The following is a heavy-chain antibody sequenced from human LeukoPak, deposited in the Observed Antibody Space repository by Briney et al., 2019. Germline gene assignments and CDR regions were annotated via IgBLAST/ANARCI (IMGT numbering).Heavy chain of an antibody. CDR3: ARVTTSLDDAFDI. CDR1: GDSVSSNSAA. D-gene: IGHD3-22*01. J-gene: IGHJ3*02. Sequence: SQTLSLTCAISGDSVSSNSAAWNWLRQSPSRGLEWLGRTYYRSKWYNDYAVSVKSRITINPDTSKNQFSLLLNSVTPEDTAVYYCARVTTSLDDAFDIWGQGTMVTVSS. CDR2: TYYRSKWYN. V-gene: IGHV6-1*01.